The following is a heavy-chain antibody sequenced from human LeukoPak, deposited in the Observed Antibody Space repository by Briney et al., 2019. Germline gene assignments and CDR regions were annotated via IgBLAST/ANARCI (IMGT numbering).Heavy chain of an antibody. D-gene: IGHD6-13*01. CDR1: GFTFSSYW. Sequence: PGGSLRLSCAASGFTFSSYWMSWVRQAPGKGLEWVANIKQDGSEKYYVDSVKGRFTISRDNAKNSLYLQMNSLRSEDTAVYYCARGCKGSSWHCSFDPWGQGTLVTVSS. J-gene: IGHJ5*02. CDR2: IKQDGSEK. CDR3: ARGCKGSSWHCSFDP. V-gene: IGHV3-7*03.